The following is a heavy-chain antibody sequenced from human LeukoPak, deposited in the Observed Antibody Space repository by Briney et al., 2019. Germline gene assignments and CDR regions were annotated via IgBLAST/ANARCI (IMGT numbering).Heavy chain of an antibody. V-gene: IGHV1-2*02. CDR1: GYTFTDYY. Sequence: GASVKVSCKSSGYTFTDYYMHWVRQAPGQGLEWMGWINPKTGGTNYAQRFQGRVTMTRDSSISTAYMELSRLTSDDTAVYYCARLGIAASGDAYWGQGTLVTVSS. D-gene: IGHD6-13*01. J-gene: IGHJ4*02. CDR2: INPKTGGT. CDR3: ARLGIAASGDAY.